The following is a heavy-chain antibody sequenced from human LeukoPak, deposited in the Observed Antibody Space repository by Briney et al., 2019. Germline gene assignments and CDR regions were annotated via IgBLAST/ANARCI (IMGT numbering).Heavy chain of an antibody. CDR1: GYSISSGYY. CDR2: IYHSGST. D-gene: IGHD3-22*01. Sequence: SETLSLTCTVSGYSISSGYYWGWIRQPPGKGLEWIGSIYHSGSTYYNPSLKSRVTISVDTSKNQFSLKLSSVTAADTAVYYCARHYDSSGSYFDYWGQGTLVTVSS. CDR3: ARHYDSSGSYFDY. J-gene: IGHJ4*02. V-gene: IGHV4-38-2*02.